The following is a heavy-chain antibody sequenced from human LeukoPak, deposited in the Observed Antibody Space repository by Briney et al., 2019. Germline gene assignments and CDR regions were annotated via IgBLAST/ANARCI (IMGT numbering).Heavy chain of an antibody. CDR2: INHSGST. CDR1: GGSFSGYY. J-gene: IGHJ4*02. Sequence: SETLSLTCAVYGGSFSGYYWSWIRQPPGKGLEWIGEINHSGSTNYNPSLKSRVTISVDTSKNQFSLKLSSVTAADTAVYFCARVAANSVGLAGTMDYWGQGTLVTVSS. D-gene: IGHD6-19*01. V-gene: IGHV4-34*01. CDR3: ARVAANSVGLAGTMDY.